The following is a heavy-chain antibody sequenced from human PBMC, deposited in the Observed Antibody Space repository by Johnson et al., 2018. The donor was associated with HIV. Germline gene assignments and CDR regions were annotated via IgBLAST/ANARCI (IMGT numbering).Heavy chain of an antibody. Sequence: QVQLVESGGGVVQPGRSLRLSCVASGYSFRNSAMHWVRQAPGKGLEWVAVISFDGTNTYYGDSVKGRFTISRDNARHSLYLQLNSLRAEDTAVYYCARDDGGGGDAFDIWGQGTMVTVSS. CDR3: ARDDGGGGDAFDI. D-gene: IGHD2-15*01. CDR2: ISFDGTNT. J-gene: IGHJ3*02. V-gene: IGHV3-30*19. CDR1: GYSFRNSA.